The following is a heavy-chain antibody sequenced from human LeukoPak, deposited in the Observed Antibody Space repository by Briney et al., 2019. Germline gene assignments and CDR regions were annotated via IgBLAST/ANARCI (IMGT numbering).Heavy chain of an antibody. CDR3: AKDVWWSVS. Sequence: GGSLRLSCVASGFPFSNHAMPWVRQAPGKGLEWVSAISANGVDTFYAPSVKGRFTISRDNSKNTLYLQINSLRAEDTAIYYCAKDVWWSVSWGQGTLVTVSS. J-gene: IGHJ5*02. CDR2: ISANGVDT. CDR1: GFPFSNHA. V-gene: IGHV3-23*01. D-gene: IGHD2-8*02.